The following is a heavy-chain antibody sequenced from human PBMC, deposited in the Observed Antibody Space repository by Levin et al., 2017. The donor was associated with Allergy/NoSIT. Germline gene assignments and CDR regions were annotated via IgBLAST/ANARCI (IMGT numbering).Heavy chain of an antibody. CDR1: GYSFTSYW. CDR2: IYPGDSDT. Sequence: GGSLRLSCKGSGYSFTSYWIGWVRQMPGKGLEWMGIIYPGDSDTRYSPSFQGQVTISADKSISTAYLQWSSLKASDTAMYYCARHPSSVDIVATSGAFDIWGQGTMVTVSS. D-gene: IGHD5-12*01. CDR3: ARHPSSVDIVATSGAFDI. J-gene: IGHJ3*02. V-gene: IGHV5-51*01.